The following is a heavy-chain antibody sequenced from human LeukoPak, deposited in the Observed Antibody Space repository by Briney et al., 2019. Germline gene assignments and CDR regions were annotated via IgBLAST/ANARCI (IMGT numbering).Heavy chain of an antibody. CDR2: ISSSSSYI. D-gene: IGHD3-22*01. Sequence: GGSLRLSCAASGFTFSSYSMNWVRQAPGKGLEWVSSISSSSSYIYYADSVKGRFAISRDNAKNSLSLQMNSLRAEDTAVYYCARGAIPYYYDSSGYYHWGQGTLVTVSS. V-gene: IGHV3-21*01. CDR1: GFTFSSYS. J-gene: IGHJ5*02. CDR3: ARGAIPYYYDSSGYYH.